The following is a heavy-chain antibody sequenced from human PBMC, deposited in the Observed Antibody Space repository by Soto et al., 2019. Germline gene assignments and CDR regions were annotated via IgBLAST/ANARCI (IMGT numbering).Heavy chain of an antibody. J-gene: IGHJ6*03. CDR1: GFTFDDYA. V-gene: IGHV3-9*01. CDR2: ISWNIVSI. CDR3: AKEPYFRSTSCYYYMDV. Sequence: GGSLRLSCAASGFTFDDYAMHWVRQAPGKGLEWVSGISWNIVSIGFADSVKGRFTISRDNAKISLYLQMNSLRAEDTAFFYCAKEPYFRSTSCYYYMDVWGKGTTVTVSS. D-gene: IGHD2-2*01.